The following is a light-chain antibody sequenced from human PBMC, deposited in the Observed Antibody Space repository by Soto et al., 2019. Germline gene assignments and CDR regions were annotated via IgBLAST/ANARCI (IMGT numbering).Light chain of an antibody. CDR3: QSYDSYNQV. V-gene: IGLV6-57*01. CDR2: EDN. CDR1: SGSIASNY. J-gene: IGLJ3*02. Sequence: NFMLTQPHSVSESPGKTVTISCTRSSGSIASNYVQWYQQRPGSSPTTVIYEDNQRPSGVPVRFSGSIDSSSNSASLTISGLKTEDEADYYCQSYDSYNQVFGGGTKLTVL.